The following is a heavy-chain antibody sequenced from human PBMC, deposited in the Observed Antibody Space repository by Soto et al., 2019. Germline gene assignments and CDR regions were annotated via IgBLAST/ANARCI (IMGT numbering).Heavy chain of an antibody. Sequence: PGGSLRLSCAASGFTFSSYGMHWVRQAPGKGLEWVAVISYDGSNKYYADSVKGRFTISRDNSKNTLYLQMNSLRDEDTAVYYCAKDGGITGTARPSQYYFDYWGQGTLVTVSS. CDR3: AKDGGITGTARPSQYYFDY. CDR2: ISYDGSNK. J-gene: IGHJ4*02. V-gene: IGHV3-30*18. CDR1: GFTFSSYG. D-gene: IGHD1-7*01.